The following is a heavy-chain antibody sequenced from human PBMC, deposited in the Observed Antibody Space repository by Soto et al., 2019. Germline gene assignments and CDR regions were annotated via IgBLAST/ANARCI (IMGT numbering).Heavy chain of an antibody. V-gene: IGHV3-23*01. Sequence: EVQLLESGGGLVQPGGSLRLSCAASGFTISSYAMSWVRQAPGKGLEWVSAISGSGGSTYYADSVKGRFTISRDNSKNTLYLQMNSLRDEDTAVYYCAKDLKSGSYGRGWFDPWGQGTLVTVSS. D-gene: IGHD1-26*01. J-gene: IGHJ5*02. CDR2: ISGSGGST. CDR1: GFTISSYA. CDR3: AKDLKSGSYGRGWFDP.